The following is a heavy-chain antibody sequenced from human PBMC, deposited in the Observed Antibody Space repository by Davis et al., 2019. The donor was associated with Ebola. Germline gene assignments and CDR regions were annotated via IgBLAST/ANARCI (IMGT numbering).Heavy chain of an antibody. D-gene: IGHD1-26*01. CDR2: ISGSGGST. CDR3: AKDGVGAIRPFDY. Sequence: GESLKISCAASGFTFGSFGMNWVRQAPGKGLEWVSTISGSGGSTYYADSVKGRFTISRDNSKSTLYLQMNSLRAEDTAIYYCAKDGVGAIRPFDYWGHGTLVTVSS. J-gene: IGHJ4*01. CDR1: GFTFGSFG. V-gene: IGHV3-23*01.